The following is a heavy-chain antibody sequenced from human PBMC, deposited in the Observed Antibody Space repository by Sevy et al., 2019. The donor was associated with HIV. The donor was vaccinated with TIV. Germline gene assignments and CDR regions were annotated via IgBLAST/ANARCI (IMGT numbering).Heavy chain of an antibody. CDR1: GFTFSTYA. V-gene: IGHV3-30-3*01. CDR2: VSSDGSEI. CDR3: ARDQLGSIDY. J-gene: IGHJ4*02. D-gene: IGHD7-27*01. Sequence: WGSLRLSCAVSGFTFSTYAMHWVRQAPGKGLECVAIVSSDGSEINYADSVKGRFTISRDNSRNTLYLQMNSPRTEDTALYYCARDQLGSIDYWGQGTLVTVSS.